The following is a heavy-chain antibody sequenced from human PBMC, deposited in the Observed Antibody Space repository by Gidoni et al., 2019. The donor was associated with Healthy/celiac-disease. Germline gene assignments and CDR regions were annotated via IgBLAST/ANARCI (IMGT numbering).Heavy chain of an antibody. V-gene: IGHV1-3*01. CDR1: GYTFTSYA. CDR3: ARSPVSHYDFWSGYYPFGDY. Sequence: QVQLVQSGAEVKKPGASVKVSCKASGYTFTSYAMHWVRQAPGQRLEWMGWINAGNGNTKYSQKFQGRVTITRDTSASTAYMELSSLRSEDTAVYYCARSPVSHYDFWSGYYPFGDYWGQGTLVTVSS. D-gene: IGHD3-3*01. CDR2: INAGNGNT. J-gene: IGHJ4*02.